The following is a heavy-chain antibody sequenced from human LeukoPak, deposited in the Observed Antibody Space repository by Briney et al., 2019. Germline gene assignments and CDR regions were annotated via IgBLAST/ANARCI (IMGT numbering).Heavy chain of an antibody. J-gene: IGHJ4*02. CDR1: GFTFSSYG. D-gene: IGHD6-19*01. Sequence: GGSLRLSCAASGFTFSSYGMHWVRQAPGKGLEWVAVIWYDGSNKYYADSVKGRFTIPRDNSKNTLYLQMNSLRAEDTAVYYCARDGIAVAGPPDYWGQGTLVTVSS. CDR2: IWYDGSNK. V-gene: IGHV3-33*01. CDR3: ARDGIAVAGPPDY.